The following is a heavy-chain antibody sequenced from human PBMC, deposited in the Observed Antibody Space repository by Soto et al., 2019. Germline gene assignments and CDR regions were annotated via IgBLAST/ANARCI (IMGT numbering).Heavy chain of an antibody. CDR3: AREGGGWLPIFYCSDYMDV. CDR1: GYTFTSYG. J-gene: IGHJ6*03. D-gene: IGHD3-22*01. Sequence: QVRLVQSGAEVKKPGASVKVSCKASGYTFTSYGISWVRQAPGQGLEWMGWISAYNGNTNYAQKLQGRDTMTPDTSTSTDYMELRSLRSDDTAVYYCAREGGGWLPIFYCSDYMDVWGKGTTVTVSS. V-gene: IGHV1-18*01. CDR2: ISAYNGNT.